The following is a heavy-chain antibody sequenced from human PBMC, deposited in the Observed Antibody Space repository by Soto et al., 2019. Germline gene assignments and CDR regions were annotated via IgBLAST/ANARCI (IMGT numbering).Heavy chain of an antibody. CDR1: GFTFSDYY. CDR3: ARLRNYYDSSGYLHFDY. CDR2: ISSSGNII. D-gene: IGHD3-22*01. J-gene: IGHJ4*02. Sequence: QVQLVESGGGLVKPGGSLRLSCAASGFTFSDYYMTWIRQAPGKGLEWVSYISSSGNIIYYADSVKGRFTISRDSAKNSLYLQMNSLRAEDMAMYYCARLRNYYDSSGYLHFDYWGQGTLVTVSS. V-gene: IGHV3-11*01.